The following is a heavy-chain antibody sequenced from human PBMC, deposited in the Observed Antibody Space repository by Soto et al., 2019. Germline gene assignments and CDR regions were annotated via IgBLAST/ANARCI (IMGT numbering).Heavy chain of an antibody. D-gene: IGHD6-6*01. CDR2: IIPIFGTA. J-gene: IGHJ4*02. CDR1: GGTFSSYA. V-gene: IGHV1-69*01. Sequence: QVQLVQSGAEVKKPGSSVKVSCKASGGTFSSYAISWVRQAPGQGLEWMGGIIPIFGTANYAQKFQGRVTITADESTSTAYMELSSLRSEDTAVYYCARERGSSSSHIRHSERSFDYWGQGTLVTVSS. CDR3: ARERGSSSSHIRHSERSFDY.